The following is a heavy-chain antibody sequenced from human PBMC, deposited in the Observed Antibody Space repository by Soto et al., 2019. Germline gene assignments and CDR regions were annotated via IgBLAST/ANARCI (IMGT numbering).Heavy chain of an antibody. CDR2: IYYSGST. CDR3: ARLYDTYYGMAV. D-gene: IGHD3-22*01. V-gene: IGHV4-39*07. Sequence: PSETLSLTCSVSGGSISSSSYSWGWIRQPPGKGLEWIGTIYYSGSTYYNPSLESRVTISADTSNNQFSLRLSSVTAADTAVYYCARLYDTYYGMAVWGQGTPVTVSS. J-gene: IGHJ6*02. CDR1: GGSISSSSYS.